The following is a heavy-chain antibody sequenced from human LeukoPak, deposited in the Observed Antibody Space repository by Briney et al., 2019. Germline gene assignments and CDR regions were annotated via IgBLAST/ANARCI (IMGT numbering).Heavy chain of an antibody. CDR1: GFIFSNYD. CDR2: ISYDGSNK. CDR3: AKGFWGVPAGLGDSSGYPLGY. V-gene: IGHV3-30*18. J-gene: IGHJ4*02. Sequence: PGRSLRLSCAASGFIFSNYDMHWVRQAPGKGLEWVAIISYDGSNKYYADSVKGRFTISRDNSKNTLYLQMNSLRAEDTAVYYCAKGFWGVPAGLGDSSGYPLGYWGQGTLVTVSS. D-gene: IGHD3-22*01.